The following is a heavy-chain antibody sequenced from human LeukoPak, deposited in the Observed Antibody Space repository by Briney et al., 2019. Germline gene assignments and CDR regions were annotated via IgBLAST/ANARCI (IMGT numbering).Heavy chain of an antibody. CDR1: GGSISSYY. D-gene: IGHD3-22*01. J-gene: IGHJ4*02. CDR3: ARIRSGYADY. V-gene: IGHV4-59*12. CDR2: IYYSGST. Sequence: SETLSLTCTVSGGSISSYYWSWLRQPPGKGLEWIGYIYYSGSTNYNPSLKSRVTMSVDTSKNQFSLKLSSVTAADTAVYYCARIRSGYADYWGQGTLVTVSS.